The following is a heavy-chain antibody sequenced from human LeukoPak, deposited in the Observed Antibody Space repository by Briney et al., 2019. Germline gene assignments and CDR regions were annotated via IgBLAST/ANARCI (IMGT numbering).Heavy chain of an antibody. J-gene: IGHJ3*01. CDR3: ARDMQLST. CDR1: GVPLCGSA. CDR2: INYRATNS. D-gene: IGHD3-16*02. Sequence: GGSLSLSRAPSGVPLCGSAMSGLRETAGGCLDWVSLINYRATNSYYTDSVRGRFTSSRDNSNDTLFLQMNRLRAEDTAIDYCARDMQLSTWGLGTMVTVSS. V-gene: IGHV3-23*01.